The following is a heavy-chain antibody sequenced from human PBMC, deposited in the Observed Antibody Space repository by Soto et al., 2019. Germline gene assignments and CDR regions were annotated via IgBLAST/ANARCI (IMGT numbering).Heavy chain of an antibody. D-gene: IGHD2-15*01. CDR2: VDAGGFST. Sequence: EVKLLESGGGLVPPGESLRLSCVVSGFTFTNFAMGWVRQAPGKGLEWVSVVDAGGFSTFYAVSVKGRFTISRDNSDNTVHLQMSRLRAEDTALYYCTKVVATLSPIDNWGQGALVTVSS. CDR1: GFTFTNFA. V-gene: IGHV3-23*01. J-gene: IGHJ4*02. CDR3: TKVVATLSPIDN.